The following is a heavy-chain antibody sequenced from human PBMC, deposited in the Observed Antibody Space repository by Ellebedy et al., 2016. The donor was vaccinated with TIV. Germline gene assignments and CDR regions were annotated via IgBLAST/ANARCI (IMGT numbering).Heavy chain of an antibody. V-gene: IGHV3-23*01. CDR2: ISSSGVSS. D-gene: IGHD3-22*01. CDR1: GFTFRNFA. J-gene: IGHJ4*02. Sequence: LSLTCAASGFTFRNFAMTWVRQAPGKGLEWVSSISSSGVSSDYADSVRGRVTISRDNSKSMLYLQMDSLRADDSAEYYCAKLDSSGYYYGRLDYWGQGTLVTVSS. CDR3: AKLDSSGYYYGRLDY.